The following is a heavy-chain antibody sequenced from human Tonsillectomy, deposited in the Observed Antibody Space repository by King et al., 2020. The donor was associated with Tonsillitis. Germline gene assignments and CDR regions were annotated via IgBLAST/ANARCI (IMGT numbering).Heavy chain of an antibody. V-gene: IGHV4-30-2*01. D-gene: IGHD2-2*01. CDR3: ARTVGGYCSSTSCYPGGYFDY. Sequence: QLQESGSGLVKPSQTLSLTCAVSGGSISSGGYSWSWIRQPPGQGLEWIGYIYHSGSTYYNPSLKSRVTISVDRSKNQFSLKLSSVTAADTAVYYCARTVGGYCSSTSCYPGGYFDYWGQGTLVTVSS. CDR1: GGSISSGGYS. CDR2: IYHSGST. J-gene: IGHJ4*02.